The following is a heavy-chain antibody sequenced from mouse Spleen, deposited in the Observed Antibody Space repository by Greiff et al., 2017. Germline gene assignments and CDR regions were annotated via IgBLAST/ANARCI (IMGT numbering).Heavy chain of an antibody. J-gene: IGHJ4*01. CDR2: INPSNGGT. CDR3: ARGGYPSLYAMDY. V-gene: IGHV1-53*01. Sequence: VQLQQPGTELVKPGASVKLSCKASGYTFTSYWMHWVKQRPGQGLEWIGNINPSNGGTNYNEKFKSKATLTVDKSSSTAYMQLSSLTSEDSAVYYCARGGYPSLYAMDYWGQGTSVTVSS. D-gene: IGHD2-2*01. CDR1: GYTFTSYW.